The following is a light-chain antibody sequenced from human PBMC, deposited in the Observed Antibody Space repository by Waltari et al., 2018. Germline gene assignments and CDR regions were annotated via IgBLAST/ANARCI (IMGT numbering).Light chain of an antibody. CDR3: SSYTRSNTYV. Sequence: QSALTQPASVSGSPGQSITISCTGTSSDVGAYNFVSWYQQHLGKAPKLMIYEVSNRPAGVSNRFSGSKSGNTASLTISALQAEDEADYHCSSYTRSNTYVFGAGTKVTVL. V-gene: IGLV2-14*01. J-gene: IGLJ1*01. CDR2: EVS. CDR1: SSDVGAYNF.